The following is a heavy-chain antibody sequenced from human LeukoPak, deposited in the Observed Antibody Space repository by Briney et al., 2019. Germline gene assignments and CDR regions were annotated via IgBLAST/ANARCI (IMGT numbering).Heavy chain of an antibody. CDR3: AKYVVGGSTYYFDY. D-gene: IGHD2-2*01. CDR2: ISGSGGST. Sequence: GGSLRLSCAASGFTVSSNSMSWVRQAPGKGLVWVSSISGSGGSTYYADSVKGRFTISRDNSKNTLYLQMNSLRAEDTAVYFCAKYVVGGSTYYFDYWGQGTLVTVSS. J-gene: IGHJ4*02. CDR1: GFTVSSNS. V-gene: IGHV3-23*01.